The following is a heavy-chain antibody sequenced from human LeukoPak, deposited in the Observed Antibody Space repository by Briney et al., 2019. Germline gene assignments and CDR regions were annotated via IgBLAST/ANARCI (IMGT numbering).Heavy chain of an antibody. CDR1: GFTFTSYS. Sequence: GGSLRLSCAASGFTFTSYSMNWVRQAPGKRLGWVSTISGGGGSTYYADSVKGRFTISRDNSKNTLYLQMNSLRAEDTAVYYCARTFGSYVWGSYRYIDYWGQGTLVTVSS. D-gene: IGHD3-16*02. V-gene: IGHV3-23*01. J-gene: IGHJ4*02. CDR2: ISGGGGST. CDR3: ARTFGSYVWGSYRYIDY.